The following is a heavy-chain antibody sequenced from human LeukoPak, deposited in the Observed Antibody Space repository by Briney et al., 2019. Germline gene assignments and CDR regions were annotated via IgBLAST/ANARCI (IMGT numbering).Heavy chain of an antibody. CDR2: IYWDDDK. CDR1: GFSLSTSGVG. D-gene: IGHD5-24*01. CDR3: AHREMATISFTWDY. V-gene: IGHV2-5*02. Sequence: SGPTLVNPTQTLTLTCTFSGFSLSTSGVGVGWIRQPPGKALEWLALIYWDDDKRYSPSLKSRLTITKDTSKNQVVLIMTNMDPVDTATYYCAHREMATISFTWDYWGQGTLVTVSS. J-gene: IGHJ4*02.